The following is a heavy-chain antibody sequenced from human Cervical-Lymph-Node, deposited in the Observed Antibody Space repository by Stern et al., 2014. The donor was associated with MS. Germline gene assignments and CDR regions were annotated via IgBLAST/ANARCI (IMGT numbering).Heavy chain of an antibody. CDR2: IYYSGST. Sequence: QLQLQESGPGLVKPSETLSLTCTASGGSISSYYWSWIRQPPGKGLEWIGYIYYSGSTNYNPSLMRRVTISVDTSKNQFSLKLSSVTAADTAVYYCARDSQGYSNYYYYYGMDVWGQGTTVTVSS. CDR1: GGSISSYY. V-gene: IGHV4-59*01. D-gene: IGHD4-11*01. CDR3: ARDSQGYSNYYYYYGMDV. J-gene: IGHJ6*02.